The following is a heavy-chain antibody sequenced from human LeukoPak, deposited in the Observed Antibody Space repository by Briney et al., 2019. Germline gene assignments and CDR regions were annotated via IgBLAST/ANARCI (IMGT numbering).Heavy chain of an antibody. V-gene: IGHV5-51*01. J-gene: IGHJ4*02. CDR1: GSSFTSYW. D-gene: IGHD6-19*01. Sequence: GESLQISFQGSGSSFTSYWIGWVRQMPGKGLEWMGIIYPGDSDTRYSPSFQGQVTISADKSISTAYLQWSSLKASDTAMYYCARQTGYSSGWYKDYWGQGTLVTVSS. CDR2: IYPGDSDT. CDR3: ARQTGYSSGWYKDY.